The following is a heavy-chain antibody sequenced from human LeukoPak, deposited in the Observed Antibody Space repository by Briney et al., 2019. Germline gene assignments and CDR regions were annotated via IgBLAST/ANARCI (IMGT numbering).Heavy chain of an antibody. CDR2: INPNSGGT. D-gene: IGHD4-23*01. CDR1: GYTFTGYY. V-gene: IGHV1-2*02. J-gene: IGHJ4*02. Sequence: ASVKVSCKASGYTFTGYYMHWVRQAPGQGLEWMGWINPNSGGTNYAQKFQGRVTMTRDTSISTAYMELSRLRSDDTAVYYCARGATVVTTPAETNFDYWGQGTLVTVSS. CDR3: ARGATVVTTPAETNFDY.